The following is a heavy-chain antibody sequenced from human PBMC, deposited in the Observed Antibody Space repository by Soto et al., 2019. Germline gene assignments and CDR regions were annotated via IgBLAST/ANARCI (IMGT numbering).Heavy chain of an antibody. CDR3: VKAWYNDVWGYYFDY. Sequence: EVQLVESGGGLVQPGGSLRLSCAASGFTFSRYWMTWVRQAPGKGLEWVANIKEDGSGKYYVDSVKGRFTISRDNTKNSLYLQLNSLRAEDTATYYCVKAWYNDVWGYYFDYWGQGTLVTVSS. CDR2: IKEDGSGK. J-gene: IGHJ4*02. V-gene: IGHV3-7*01. CDR1: GFTFSRYW. D-gene: IGHD3-10*02.